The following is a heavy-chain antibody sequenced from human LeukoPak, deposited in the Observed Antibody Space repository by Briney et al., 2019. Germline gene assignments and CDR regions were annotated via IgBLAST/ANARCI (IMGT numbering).Heavy chain of an antibody. V-gene: IGHV3-30*18. Sequence: GGSLRLSCAASGFTFSGYGMHWVRQAPGKGLEWVALISFDGSNQYYADSVKGRFTISRDNSKNTLYLQMSSLRAEDTAVYYCAKPPEVGATVAYFDYWGQGTLVTVSP. CDR1: GFTFSGYG. CDR2: ISFDGSNQ. D-gene: IGHD1-26*01. CDR3: AKPPEVGATVAYFDY. J-gene: IGHJ4*02.